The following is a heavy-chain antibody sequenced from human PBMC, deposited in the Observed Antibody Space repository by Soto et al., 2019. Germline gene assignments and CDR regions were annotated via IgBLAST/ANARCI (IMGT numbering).Heavy chain of an antibody. D-gene: IGHD4-17*01. Sequence: QVQLVESGGGVVQPGRSLRLSCAASGFTFSSYGMHWVRQAPGKGLEWVAVIWYDGSNKYYADSVKGRFTISRDNSKNTLYLQMNSLRAEDTAVYYCARVPTVTPVFCDYWGQGTLVTVSS. CDR3: ARVPTVTPVFCDY. CDR2: IWYDGSNK. J-gene: IGHJ4*02. V-gene: IGHV3-33*01. CDR1: GFTFSSYG.